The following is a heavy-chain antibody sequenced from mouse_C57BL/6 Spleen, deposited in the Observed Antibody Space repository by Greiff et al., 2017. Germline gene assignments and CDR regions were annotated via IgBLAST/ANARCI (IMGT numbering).Heavy chain of an antibody. D-gene: IGHD2-2*01. V-gene: IGHV5-6*02. CDR3: ARRNPGYDVGYYFDY. Sequence: EVMLVESGGDLVKPGGSLKLSCAASGFTFSSYGMSWVRQTPDKRLEWVATISSGGSYTYYPDSVKGRFTISRNKAKNTLYLQLSSLKSEDTAMYYCARRNPGYDVGYYFDYWGQGTTLTVSS. CDR1: GFTFSSYG. J-gene: IGHJ2*01. CDR2: ISSGGSYT.